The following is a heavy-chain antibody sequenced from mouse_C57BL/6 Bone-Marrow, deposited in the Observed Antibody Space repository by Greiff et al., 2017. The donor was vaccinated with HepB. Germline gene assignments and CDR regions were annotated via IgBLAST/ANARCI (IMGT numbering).Heavy chain of an antibody. CDR1: GYTFTSYW. CDR3: ARRSITTSYFDY. Sequence: QVQLQQPGAELVMPGASVKLSCKASGYTFTSYWMHWVKQRPGQGLEWIGEIDPSDSYTNYNQKFKGKSTLTVDKSSSTAYMQLSSLTSEDSAVYYCARRSITTSYFDYWGQGTTLTVSS. D-gene: IGHD2-4*01. J-gene: IGHJ2*01. V-gene: IGHV1-69*01. CDR2: IDPSDSYT.